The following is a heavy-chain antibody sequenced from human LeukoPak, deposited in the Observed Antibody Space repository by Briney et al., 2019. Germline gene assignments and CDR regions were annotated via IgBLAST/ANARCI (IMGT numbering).Heavy chain of an antibody. V-gene: IGHV4-4*07. Sequence: PSETLSLTCTVSGGSISSYYWNWIRQPAGKGLEWIGRIYTSGSTNYNPSLKSRVTISVDTSKNQFSLKLSSVTAADTAVYYCAREEAGAYYGSGNKGFDPWGQGTLVTVSS. CDR1: GGSISSYY. CDR3: AREEAGAYYGSGNKGFDP. D-gene: IGHD3-10*01. J-gene: IGHJ5*02. CDR2: IYTSGST.